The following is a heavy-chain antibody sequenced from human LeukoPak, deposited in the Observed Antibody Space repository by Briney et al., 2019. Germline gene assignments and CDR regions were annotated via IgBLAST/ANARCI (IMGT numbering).Heavy chain of an antibody. D-gene: IGHD5-12*01. J-gene: IGHJ4*02. CDR2: ISGSGGST. CDR1: GFTFSSYA. CDR3: ARSGSRYSGYDLAPEDY. Sequence: GGSLRLSCAASGFTFSSYAMSWVRQAPGKGLEWVSAISGSGGSTYYADSVKGRFTISRDNSKNTLYLQMNSLRAEDTAVYYCARSGSRYSGYDLAPEDYWGQGTLVTVSS. V-gene: IGHV3-23*01.